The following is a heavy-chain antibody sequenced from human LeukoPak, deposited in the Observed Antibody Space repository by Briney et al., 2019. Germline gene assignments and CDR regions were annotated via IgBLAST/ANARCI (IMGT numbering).Heavy chain of an antibody. CDR3: AKGGYDYAEYVDY. D-gene: IGHD3-16*01. CDR1: GFTFNTYG. J-gene: IGHJ4*02. Sequence: GGSLRLSCAASGFTFNTYGMTWVRQAPGKGLEWVSAISGGGGRTYYADSVKGRFTISRDKSKNTLFLQMNSLRAEDTAVYYCAKGGYDYAEYVDYWGQGTLVTVSS. V-gene: IGHV3-23*01. CDR2: ISGGGGRT.